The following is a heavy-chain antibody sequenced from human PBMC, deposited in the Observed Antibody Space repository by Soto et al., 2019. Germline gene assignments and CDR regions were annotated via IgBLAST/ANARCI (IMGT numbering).Heavy chain of an antibody. CDR1: GGSFSGYY. V-gene: IGHV4-34*01. Sequence: PSETLSLTCAVYGGSFSGYYWSWIRQPPGKGLEWIGEINHSGSTNYNPSLKSRVTISVDTSKNQFSLKLSSVTAADTAVYYCARVIRQYYYDSSGPRTSTGYYYYGMDVWGQGTTVT. CDR2: INHSGST. CDR3: ARVIRQYYYDSSGPRTSTGYYYYGMDV. D-gene: IGHD3-22*01. J-gene: IGHJ6*02.